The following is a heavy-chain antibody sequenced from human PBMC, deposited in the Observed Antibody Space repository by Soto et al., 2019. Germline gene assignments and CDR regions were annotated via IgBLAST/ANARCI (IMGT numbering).Heavy chain of an antibody. V-gene: IGHV4-59*01. D-gene: IGHD6-19*01. CDR1: GGSISRYY. CDR2: IYYSGST. CDR3: ARAAAVADVDY. J-gene: IGHJ4*02. Sequence: PSDTLSLTCTVSGGSISRYYWSWIRQPPGKGLEWIGYIYYSGSTNYNPSLKSRVTISVDTSKNQFSLKLSSVTAADTAVYYCARAAAVADVDYWGQGTLVTVSS.